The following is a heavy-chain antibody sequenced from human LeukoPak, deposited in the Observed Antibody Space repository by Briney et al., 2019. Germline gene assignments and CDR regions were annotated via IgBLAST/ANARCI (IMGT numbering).Heavy chain of an antibody. D-gene: IGHD6-25*01. V-gene: IGHV6-1*01. Sequence: SQTLSLTCVISGDSGSTSGVAWNWVRQSPSRGLEWLGRTYYTSKWNTDYAVSVKSRIVVNPDSSKNQFSLQLNSVTSEDTAVYYCARGRASAFDVWGQGTMVTVSS. J-gene: IGHJ3*01. CDR2: TYYTSKWNT. CDR1: GDSGSTSGVA. CDR3: ARGRASAFDV.